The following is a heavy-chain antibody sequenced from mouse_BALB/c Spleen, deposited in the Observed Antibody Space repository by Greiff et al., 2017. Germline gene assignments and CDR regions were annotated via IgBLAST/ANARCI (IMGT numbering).Heavy chain of an antibody. CDR3: ARRGLRRGYFDY. Sequence: QVQLKQPGAELVKPGAPVKLSCKASGYTFTSYWMNWVKQRPGRGLEWIGRIDPSDSETHYNQKFKDKATLTVDKSSSTAYIQLSSLTSEDSAVYYCARRGLRRGYFDYWGQGTTLTVTS. D-gene: IGHD2-4*01. J-gene: IGHJ2*01. V-gene: IGHV1-69*02. CDR2: IDPSDSET. CDR1: GYTFTSYW.